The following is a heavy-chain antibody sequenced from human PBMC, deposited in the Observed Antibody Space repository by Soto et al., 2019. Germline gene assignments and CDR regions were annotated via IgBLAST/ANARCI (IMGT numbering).Heavy chain of an antibody. CDR3: ARESREHSPSGGLDV. Sequence: QVQLQESGPGLVKPSETLSLTCTVSGGSVSSGSYYWSWIRQPPGKGLEWIAYVYYTGSTNYNPSLRSRVTISVDTSKNQFSLKLRSVTAADTAVYYCARESREHSPSGGLDVWGQGTTVTVPS. CDR2: VYYTGST. CDR1: GGSVSSGSYY. V-gene: IGHV4-61*01. J-gene: IGHJ6*02. D-gene: IGHD1-26*01.